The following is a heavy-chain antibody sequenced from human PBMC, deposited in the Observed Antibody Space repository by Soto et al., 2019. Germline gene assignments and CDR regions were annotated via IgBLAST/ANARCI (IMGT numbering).Heavy chain of an antibody. V-gene: IGHV3-30*18. CDR1: GFTFSSYG. Sequence: QVQLVESGGAVDQPGRSLRLSCAASGFTFSSYGMHWVRQAPGKGLEWVAVISYDGSNKYYADSVKWRFTVSRDNSKNTLFLQMNSLRAEDTAVYYCAKDRSRFLELLRLPYNYYGMDVWGQGTTVTVSS. CDR3: AKDRSRFLELLRLPYNYYGMDV. CDR2: ISYDGSNK. J-gene: IGHJ6*02. D-gene: IGHD3-3*01.